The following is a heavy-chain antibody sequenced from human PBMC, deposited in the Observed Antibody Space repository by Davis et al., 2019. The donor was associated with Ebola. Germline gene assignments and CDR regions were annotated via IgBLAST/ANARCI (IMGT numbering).Heavy chain of an antibody. CDR2: IIPIFGTA. J-gene: IGHJ5*02. CDR3: ATGPQQLVLSSWFDP. V-gene: IGHV1-69*13. D-gene: IGHD6-13*01. Sequence: AASVKVSCKASGGTFSSYAISWVRQAPGQGLEWMGGIIPIFGTANYAQKFQGRVTITADESTSTAYMELSSLRSEDTAVYYCATGPQQLVLSSWFDPWGQGTLVTVSS. CDR1: GGTFSSYA.